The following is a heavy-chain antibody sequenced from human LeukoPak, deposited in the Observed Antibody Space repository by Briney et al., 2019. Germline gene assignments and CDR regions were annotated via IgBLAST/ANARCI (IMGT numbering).Heavy chain of an antibody. CDR2: ISASSSST. Sequence: PGRSLRLSCAASGFTFSSYAMSWVRQPREKGLEWVSSISASSSSTYYADSVKGRLTISRDNSKNTLYPQMNSLRAEDTAIYYCAKVTTLTSDLYWGQGTLVTVSS. CDR1: GFTFSSYA. CDR3: AKVTTLTSDLY. D-gene: IGHD4-17*01. J-gene: IGHJ4*02. V-gene: IGHV3-23*01.